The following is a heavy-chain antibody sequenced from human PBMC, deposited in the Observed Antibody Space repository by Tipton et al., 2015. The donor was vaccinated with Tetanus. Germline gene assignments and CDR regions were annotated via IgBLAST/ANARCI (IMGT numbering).Heavy chain of an antibody. D-gene: IGHD3-22*01. Sequence: QLVQSGAELKKPGASVKVSCTASGYTFTGYYMYWVRQAPGQGLEWVGWIDPNSGDTIYAQNFQGRVPMTRDTSISTVYMELRRLRSDDTAVYYCARDRGDYIYYGMDVWGPGTTVTVSS. CDR2: IDPNSGDT. CDR3: ARDRGDYIYYGMDV. V-gene: IGHV1-2*02. CDR1: GYTFTGYY. J-gene: IGHJ6*02.